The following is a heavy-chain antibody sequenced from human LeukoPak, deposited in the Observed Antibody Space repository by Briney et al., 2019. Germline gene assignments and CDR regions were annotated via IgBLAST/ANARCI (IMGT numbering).Heavy chain of an antibody. Sequence: PSETLSLTCAVYGGSFSGYQWTWIRQPPGKGLEWIGEINHSGSTNYNPSLKSRVTISVDTSKNQFSLKLSSVTAADTAVYYCARLSRISNSGSPDYWGQGTLVTVSS. D-gene: IGHD1-26*01. V-gene: IGHV4-34*01. CDR2: INHSGST. CDR3: ARLSRISNSGSPDY. J-gene: IGHJ4*02. CDR1: GGSFSGYQ.